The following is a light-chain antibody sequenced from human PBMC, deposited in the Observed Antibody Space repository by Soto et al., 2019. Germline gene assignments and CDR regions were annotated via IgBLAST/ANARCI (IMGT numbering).Light chain of an antibody. CDR2: KAS. CDR3: QQYNNYPRT. V-gene: IGKV1-5*03. Sequence: DIQMTQSPSTLSASVGDRVTITCRASQSISTWLAWYQQKPGKAPKLLIYKASSLESGVPSRFSGSGSGTEFTLTISSLQPDDFATYNCQQYNNYPRTFGQGTKVEIK. J-gene: IGKJ1*01. CDR1: QSISTW.